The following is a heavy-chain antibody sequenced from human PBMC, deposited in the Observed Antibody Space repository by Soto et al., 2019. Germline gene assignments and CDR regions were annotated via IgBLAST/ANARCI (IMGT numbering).Heavy chain of an antibody. CDR2: ISGSGGST. Sequence: GGSLRLSCAASGFTFSSYAMSWVRQPPGKGLEWVSAISGSGGSTYYADSVKGRFTISRDNSQSTLYLQMNSLRAEDTAVYYCARDLSREVLGQSTVWYDAFDLWGQGTMVTVSS. CDR3: ARDLSREVLGQSTVWYDAFDL. J-gene: IGHJ3*01. D-gene: IGHD6-19*01. V-gene: IGHV3-23*01. CDR1: GFTFSSYA.